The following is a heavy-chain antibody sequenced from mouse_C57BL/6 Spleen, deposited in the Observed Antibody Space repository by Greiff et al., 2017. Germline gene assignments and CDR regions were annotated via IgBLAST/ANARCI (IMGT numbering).Heavy chain of an antibody. CDR2: ISNLAYSI. V-gene: IGHV5-15*01. D-gene: IGHD3-3*01. Sequence: EVHLVESGGGLVQPGGSLKLSCAASGFTFSDYGMAWVRQAPRKGPEWVAFISNLAYSIYYADTVTGRFTISRENAKNTLYLEMSSLRSEDTAMYYCARHRDGYYFDYWGQGTTLTVSS. J-gene: IGHJ2*01. CDR1: GFTFSDYG. CDR3: ARHRDGYYFDY.